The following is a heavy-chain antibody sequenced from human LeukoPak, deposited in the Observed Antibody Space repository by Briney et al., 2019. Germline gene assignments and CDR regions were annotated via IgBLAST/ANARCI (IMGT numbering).Heavy chain of an antibody. CDR3: ARDGAGGLRFLEWLPRYNWFDP. CDR2: IYYSGST. Sequence: SETLSLTCTVSGGSISSYYWSWIRQPPGKGLEWIGYIYYSGSTYYNPSLKSRVTISVDTSKNQFSLKLSSVTAADTAVYYCARDGAGGLRFLEWLPRYNWFDPWGQGTLVTVSS. J-gene: IGHJ5*02. D-gene: IGHD3-3*01. CDR1: GGSISSYY. V-gene: IGHV4-59*12.